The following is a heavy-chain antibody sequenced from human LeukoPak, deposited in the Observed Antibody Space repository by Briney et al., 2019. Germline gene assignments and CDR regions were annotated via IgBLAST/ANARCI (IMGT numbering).Heavy chain of an antibody. J-gene: IGHJ4*02. CDR1: GFIFSSYW. D-gene: IGHD1-26*01. V-gene: IGHV3-7*01. Sequence: PGGSLRLSCAASGFIFSSYWMTWVRQAPGKGLEWVANIKQDGSEKYYMDSVKGRFTISRDNAKNTLYLQMNSLRAEDTAVYYCARVPSWELQLVFDYWGQGTLVTVSS. CDR3: ARVPSWELQLVFDY. CDR2: IKQDGSEK.